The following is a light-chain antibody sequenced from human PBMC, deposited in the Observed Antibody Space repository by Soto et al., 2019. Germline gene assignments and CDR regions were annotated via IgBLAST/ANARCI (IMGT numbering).Light chain of an antibody. V-gene: IGKV3-11*01. CDR2: YAS. J-gene: IGKJ4*01. CDR3: QQRSNWPLLT. CDR1: QSVSSY. Sequence: EIVLTQSPAPLSLSPGERASLSCRASQSVSSYLAWYQQKPGHAPRLLIYYASNRATGIPARFSGSRSGTDFTPTISRLEPEDFAVYYCQQRSNWPLLTFGGGTKVEIK.